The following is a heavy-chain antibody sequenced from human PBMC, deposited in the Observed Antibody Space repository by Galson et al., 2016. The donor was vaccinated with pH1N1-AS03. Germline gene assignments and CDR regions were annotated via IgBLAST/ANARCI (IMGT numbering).Heavy chain of an antibody. V-gene: IGHV3-30*18. CDR1: GFTFNRHA. D-gene: IGHD2/OR15-2a*01. J-gene: IGHJ4*02. Sequence: LRLSCAASGFTFNRHAMHWVRQAPGKGLEWVAIMSYDGSTKYYTDSVRGRFTISRDNSKKTLYLHMSSLRAEDTAVYYCAKDLHFYDSYYLDYWGRGTLVIVSS. CDR3: AKDLHFYDSYYLDY. CDR2: MSYDGSTK.